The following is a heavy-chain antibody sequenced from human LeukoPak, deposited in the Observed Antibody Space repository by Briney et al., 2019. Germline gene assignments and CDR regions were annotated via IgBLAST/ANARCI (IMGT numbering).Heavy chain of an antibody. V-gene: IGHV3-30*18. J-gene: IGHJ4*02. D-gene: IGHD4-17*01. CDR2: ISYGGSNK. CDR1: GFTFSSYG. CDR3: AKDQDYGDYSFDY. Sequence: PGGSLRLSCAASGFTFSSYGMHWVRQAPGKGLEWVAVISYGGSNKYYADSVKGRFTISRDNSKNTLYLQMNSLRAEDTAVYYCAKDQDYGDYSFDYWGQGTLVTVSS.